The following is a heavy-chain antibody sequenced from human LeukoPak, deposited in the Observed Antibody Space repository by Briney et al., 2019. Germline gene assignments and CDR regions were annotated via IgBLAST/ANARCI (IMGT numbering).Heavy chain of an antibody. CDR1: GYTFINYY. J-gene: IGHJ1*01. Sequence: ASVKVSCKASGYTFINYYMHWVRQAPGQGLEWMGIINPSGGSTSYAQKFQGRVTMTRVTSTSTVYMELSSLRSEDTAVYYCARDESTSILWWWGQGTLVTVSS. CDR2: INPSGGST. D-gene: IGHD2-21*01. V-gene: IGHV1-46*01. CDR3: ARDESTSILWW.